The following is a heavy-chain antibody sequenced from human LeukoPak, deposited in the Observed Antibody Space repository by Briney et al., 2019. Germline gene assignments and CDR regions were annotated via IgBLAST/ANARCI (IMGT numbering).Heavy chain of an antibody. J-gene: IGHJ4*02. CDR2: ISPSGGST. V-gene: IGHV1-46*01. CDR1: GYAFTSYY. D-gene: IGHD5-18*01. CDR3: ASGYSYGGFDY. Sequence: ASVKVSCKASGYAFTSYYMHWVRQAPGQGLEWMGIISPSGGSTSYAQKFQGRVTMTRDTSTSTVYMELSSLRSEDTAVYYCASGYSYGGFDYWGQGTLVTVSS.